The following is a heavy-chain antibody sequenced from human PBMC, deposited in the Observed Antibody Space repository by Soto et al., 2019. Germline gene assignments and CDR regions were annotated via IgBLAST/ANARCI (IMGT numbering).Heavy chain of an antibody. CDR1: GYKFTGYY. CDR2: INPNSGAT. CDR3: VRDGYNF. Sequence: ASVKVSCKASGYKFTGYYSHWVRQAPGQGLEWVGWINPNSGATNYAQKFQGRVTMTRDTSISTAYVEMSRLRFDDTAVYYCVRDGYNFWGQGTLVTVSS. V-gene: IGHV1-2*02. J-gene: IGHJ4*02. D-gene: IGHD5-12*01.